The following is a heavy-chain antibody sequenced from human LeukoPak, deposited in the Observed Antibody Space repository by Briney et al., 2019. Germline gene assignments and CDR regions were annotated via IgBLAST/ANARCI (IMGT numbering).Heavy chain of an antibody. J-gene: IGHJ1*01. CDR1: GFTFSSYS. Sequence: GGSLRLSCAASGFTFSSYSMNWVRQAPGKGLEWVSSISSSSSYIYYADSVKGRFTISRDNAKNSLYLQMNSLRAEDTAVYYCARDPGYYDGSGYFPAYFQHWGQGTLVTVSS. CDR2: ISSSSSYI. D-gene: IGHD3-22*01. CDR3: ARDPGYYDGSGYFPAYFQH. V-gene: IGHV3-21*01.